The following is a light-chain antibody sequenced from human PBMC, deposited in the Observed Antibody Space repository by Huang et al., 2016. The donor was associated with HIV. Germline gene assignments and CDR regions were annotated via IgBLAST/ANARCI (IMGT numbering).Light chain of an antibody. CDR3: MQGTHWPPYT. Sequence: DVVMTQSPLFLPVTLGQPASISCRSSQSLVHSDGNTYLTWFQHRPGQSPRRLIYKVSNRDSGVPDRFSGSGSGTDFTLKFSRVEAEDLGVYYCMQGTHWPPYTFGQGTKLEIK. CDR2: KVS. J-gene: IGKJ2*01. V-gene: IGKV2-30*02. CDR1: QSLVHSDGNTY.